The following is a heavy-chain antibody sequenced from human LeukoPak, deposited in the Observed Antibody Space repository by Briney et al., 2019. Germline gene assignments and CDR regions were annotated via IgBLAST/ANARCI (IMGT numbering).Heavy chain of an antibody. J-gene: IGHJ4*02. CDR3: ARGRIAVATNDY. Sequence: SETLSLTCTVSGGSISSSSYYWGWIRQPPGKGLEWIGSIYYSGSTYYNPSLKSRVTISVDTSKNQFSLKLSSVTAADTAVYYCARGRIAVATNDYWGQGTLVTVSS. CDR2: IYYSGST. D-gene: IGHD6-19*01. V-gene: IGHV4-39*07. CDR1: GGSISSSSYY.